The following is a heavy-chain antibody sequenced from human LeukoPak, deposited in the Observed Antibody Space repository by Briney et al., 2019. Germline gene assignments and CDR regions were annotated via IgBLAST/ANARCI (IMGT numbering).Heavy chain of an antibody. V-gene: IGHV3-9*01. CDR3: ARSYGDYVHFDY. CDR1: GFTFDDYA. CDR2: ISWDSGSI. D-gene: IGHD4-17*01. Sequence: GRSLRLSCAASGFTFDDYAMHWVRQAPGKGLEWVSGISWDSGSIGYADSVKGRFTISRDNAKNSLYLQMNSLRVEDTAVYYCARSYGDYVHFDYWGQGTLVTVSS. J-gene: IGHJ4*02.